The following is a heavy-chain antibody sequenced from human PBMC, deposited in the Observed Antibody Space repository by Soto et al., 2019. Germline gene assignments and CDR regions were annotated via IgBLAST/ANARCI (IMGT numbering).Heavy chain of an antibody. Sequence: ASVKVSCKASGYTFTGYYMHWVRQAPGQGLEWMGWINPNSGGTNYAQKFQGRVTMTRDTSISTAYMELSRLRSDDTAVYYCARDGDTYSGYDFSLDYYYGMGVWGQGTTVTVSS. CDR2: INPNSGGT. J-gene: IGHJ6*02. D-gene: IGHD5-12*01. V-gene: IGHV1-2*02. CDR3: ARDGDTYSGYDFSLDYYYGMGV. CDR1: GYTFTGYY.